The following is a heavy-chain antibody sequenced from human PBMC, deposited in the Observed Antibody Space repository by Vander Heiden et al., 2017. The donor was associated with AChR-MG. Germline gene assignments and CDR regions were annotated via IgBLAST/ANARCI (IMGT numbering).Heavy chain of an antibody. V-gene: IGHV3-53*02. Sequence: EVQLVETGGGLIQPGGSLRLSCAASGFTVSSNYRSWVRQAPGKGLEWVSVIYSGGSTYYADSVKGRFTISRDNSKNTLYLQMNSLRAEDTAVYYCASGPMTTVTTADYYMDVWGKGTTVTVSS. CDR2: IYSGGST. CDR3: ASGPMTTVTTADYYMDV. J-gene: IGHJ6*03. D-gene: IGHD4-17*01. CDR1: GFTVSSNY.